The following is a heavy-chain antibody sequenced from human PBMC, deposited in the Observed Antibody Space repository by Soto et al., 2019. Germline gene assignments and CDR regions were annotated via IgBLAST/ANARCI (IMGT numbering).Heavy chain of an antibody. D-gene: IGHD2-15*01. CDR1: GYTFSSYG. J-gene: IGHJ6*02. Sequence: QVQLVQSGAEVKKPGASVKVSSKASGYTFSSYGIIWVRQAPGQGLEWMGWISTYNGNTNYAQKLQGRVTMTTDTSTSIAYMELRSLISDDTALYYCARVGGQSYYGMDVWGQGTTVTVSS. CDR3: ARVGGQSYYGMDV. CDR2: ISTYNGNT. V-gene: IGHV1-18*01.